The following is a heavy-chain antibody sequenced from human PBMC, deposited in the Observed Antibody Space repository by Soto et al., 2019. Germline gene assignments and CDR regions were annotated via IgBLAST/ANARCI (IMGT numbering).Heavy chain of an antibody. V-gene: IGHV4-34*01. CDR2: INHSGNS. Sequence: QVQIQQWGAGLLKPSETLSLTCVVYGGSFSGYYWSWIRQSPGRGLEWMGEINHSGNSNYNPSLKSRITMSVDTPKNQFSLELSSVTAADTALYYCARRTTFSPYYFDYWGQGTLVTVSS. CDR1: GGSFSGYY. CDR3: ARRTTFSPYYFDY. J-gene: IGHJ4*02. D-gene: IGHD3-16*01.